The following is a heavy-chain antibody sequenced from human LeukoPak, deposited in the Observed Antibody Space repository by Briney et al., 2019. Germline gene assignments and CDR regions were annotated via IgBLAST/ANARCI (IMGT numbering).Heavy chain of an antibody. V-gene: IGHV3-21*01. J-gene: IGHJ6*03. CDR1: GFTFSTYN. Sequence: GGSLRLSCAGSGFTFSTYNMNWVRQAPGKGLEWVSSITSSSSYIYYADSVKGRFTISRDNAKNSLYLQMNSLRAEDTAVYYCARDPYSGGYGDYYYYYMDLWGQGTTVTISS. CDR2: ITSSSSYI. CDR3: ARDPYSGGYGDYYYYYMDL. D-gene: IGHD1-26*01.